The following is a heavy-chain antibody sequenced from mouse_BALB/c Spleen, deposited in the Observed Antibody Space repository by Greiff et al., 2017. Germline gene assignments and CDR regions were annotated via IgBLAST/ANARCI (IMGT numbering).Heavy chain of an antibody. V-gene: IGHV1-18*01. J-gene: IGHJ4*01. CDR1: GYTFTDYN. CDR2: INPNNGGT. Sequence: DVQLQESGPELVKPGASVKIPCKASGYTFTDYNMDWVKQSHGKSLEWIGDINPNNGGTIYNQKFKGKATLTVDKSSSTAYMELRSLTSEDTAVYYCARSIRSYYAMDYWGQGTSVTVSS. CDR3: ARSIRSYYAMDY.